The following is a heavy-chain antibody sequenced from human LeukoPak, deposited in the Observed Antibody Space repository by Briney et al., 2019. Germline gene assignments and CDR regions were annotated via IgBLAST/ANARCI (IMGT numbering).Heavy chain of an antibody. D-gene: IGHD1-1*01. CDR1: GFTFSTYA. V-gene: IGHV3-30*04. J-gene: IGHJ5*02. CDR2: ISFDGVNT. Sequence: GGSLRLSCAASGFTFSTYAIHWVRQAPGKGLEWVAVISFDGVNTFYADSVKGRFTISRDNSNNTVYLQMNSLRASDTAVYYCARELNGAFDPWGQGTLVTVSS. CDR3: ARELNGAFDP.